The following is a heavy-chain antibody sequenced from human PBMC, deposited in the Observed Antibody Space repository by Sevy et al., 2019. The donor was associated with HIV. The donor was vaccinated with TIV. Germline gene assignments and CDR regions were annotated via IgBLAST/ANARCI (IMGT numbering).Heavy chain of an antibody. CDR1: GFIFNSYW. Sequence: GGSLRLSCEGSGFIFNSYWMSWVRQAPGKGLEWVANIKEDGSEENYVDSVKGRFTISRDNAKNSVYLEMNSLRVEETAVYFCASEYSFAAFFDYWGQGTRVTVSS. V-gene: IGHV3-7*01. CDR3: ASEYSFAAFFDY. D-gene: IGHD5-12*01. CDR2: IKEDGSEE. J-gene: IGHJ4*02.